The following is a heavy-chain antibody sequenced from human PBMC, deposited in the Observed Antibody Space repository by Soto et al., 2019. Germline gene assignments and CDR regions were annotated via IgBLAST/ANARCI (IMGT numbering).Heavy chain of an antibody. Sequence: QAHLVQSGAEVKKPGASVKVSCKASGYTFTGYTFHWVRQAPGQGLEWMAWINSSSSDSSFAQKIQGRVTVTMDAPSSTAYMELTRLRSDDTAVYYCATEMATIKGFFDKWGQGTPVAVSS. J-gene: IGHJ4*02. D-gene: IGHD2-8*01. V-gene: IGHV1-2*02. CDR2: INSSSSDS. CDR1: GYTFTGYT. CDR3: ATEMATIKGFFDK.